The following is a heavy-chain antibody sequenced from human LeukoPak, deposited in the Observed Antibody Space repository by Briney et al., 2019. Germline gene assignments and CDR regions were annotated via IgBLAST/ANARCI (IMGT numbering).Heavy chain of an antibody. CDR2: ISRSSSNI. CDR3: ARDNFDAFDI. D-gene: IGHD1-20*01. J-gene: IGHJ3*02. Sequence: PGGSLRLSCAASGXTFSSYSMNWVRQAPGKVLEWVSYISRSSSNIYYADSVKGRFTISRDNAKNFLYLQMNSLRDEDTAMYYCARDNFDAFDIWGQGTMVTVSS. V-gene: IGHV3-48*02. CDR1: GXTFSSYS.